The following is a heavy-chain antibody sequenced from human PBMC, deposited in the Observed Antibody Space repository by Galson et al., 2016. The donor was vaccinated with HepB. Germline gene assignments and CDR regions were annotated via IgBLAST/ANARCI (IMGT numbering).Heavy chain of an antibody. V-gene: IGHV3-30*18. D-gene: IGHD4-17*01. CDR1: GFTFSSYG. CDR2: IPYDGSNK. J-gene: IGHJ4*02. Sequence: SLRLSCAASGFTFSSYGMHWVRQAPGKGLEWVAVIPYDGSNKYYADSVKGRFTISRDNSKNTLYLQMNSLRAEDTAVYYCAKTVRMTTVTGFDYWGQGTLVTVSS. CDR3: AKTVRMTTVTGFDY.